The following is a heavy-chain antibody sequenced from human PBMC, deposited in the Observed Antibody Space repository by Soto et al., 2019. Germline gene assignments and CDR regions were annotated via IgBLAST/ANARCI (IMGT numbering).Heavy chain of an antibody. D-gene: IGHD2-2*01. Sequence: NPSETLSLTCTVSAGYISSYCWSWIRQPPGKGLEWIGYVYYRGSTNYNPSLKSRVAISVDASKNQISLKLSSVTAADTAVYYCAGWGTSSTYDRQFDYWGQGTLVTVSS. CDR3: AGWGTSSTYDRQFDY. CDR1: AGYISSYC. V-gene: IGHV4-59*01. CDR2: VYYRGST. J-gene: IGHJ4*02.